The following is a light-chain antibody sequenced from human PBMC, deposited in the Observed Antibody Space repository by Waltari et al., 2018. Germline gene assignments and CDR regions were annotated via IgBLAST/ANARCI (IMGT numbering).Light chain of an antibody. Sequence: QSVLTQPPSVSGAPGQRVTISRPGSGSNLGAGYDVHWYQQLPRAAPKLLIYGSTSRPLGVPDRFFGSTSGTSAFLAITGLQAEDEADYYCQSYDTTLSVVFGGGTKLTVL. V-gene: IGLV1-40*01. CDR2: GST. CDR3: QSYDTTLSVV. CDR1: GSNLGAGYD. J-gene: IGLJ3*02.